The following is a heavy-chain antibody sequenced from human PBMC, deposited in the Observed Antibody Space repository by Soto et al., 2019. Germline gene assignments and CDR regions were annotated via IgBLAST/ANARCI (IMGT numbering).Heavy chain of an antibody. Sequence: QVQLVQSGAEVKKPGASVKVSCKVSGYMFASYGISWARQAPGQGLEWIGWINTYNGNINYAQKFQGRVTMTTDTSTSTAYMELRGLGSDDTALYYCARERGAYKYFDYWGQGTLVTVSS. CDR3: ARERGAYKYFDY. CDR1: GYMFASYG. D-gene: IGHD1-1*01. CDR2: INTYNGNI. V-gene: IGHV1-18*01. J-gene: IGHJ4*02.